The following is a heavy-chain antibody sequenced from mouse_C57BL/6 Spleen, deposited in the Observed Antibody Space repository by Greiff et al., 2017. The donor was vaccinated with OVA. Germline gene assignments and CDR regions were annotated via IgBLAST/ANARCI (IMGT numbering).Heavy chain of an antibody. CDR3: TNGYYSYYAMDY. Sequence: EVKLVESGEGLVKPGGSLKLSCAASGFTFSSYAMSWVRQTPEKRLEWVAYISSGGDYIYYADTVKGRFTISRDNARNTLYLQMSSLKSEDTAMDYCTNGYYSYYAMDYWGQGTSVTVSS. J-gene: IGHJ4*01. CDR1: GFTFSSYA. V-gene: IGHV5-9-1*02. CDR2: ISSGGDYI. D-gene: IGHD2-3*01.